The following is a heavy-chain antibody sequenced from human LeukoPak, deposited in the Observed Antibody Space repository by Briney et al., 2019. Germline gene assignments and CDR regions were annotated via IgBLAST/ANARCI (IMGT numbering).Heavy chain of an antibody. J-gene: IGHJ4*02. CDR2: IYNSGNT. Sequence: SETLSRTCTVSGGSITTNYWSWIRQPAGKGLEWIGRIYNSGNTNYSPSLESRVTMSADTSKNQFSLKLSSVTAADTAVYYCARGSFDSSGYYLFDYWGQGTLVSVSS. V-gene: IGHV4-4*07. CDR1: GGSITTNY. CDR3: ARGSFDSSGYYLFDY. D-gene: IGHD3-22*01.